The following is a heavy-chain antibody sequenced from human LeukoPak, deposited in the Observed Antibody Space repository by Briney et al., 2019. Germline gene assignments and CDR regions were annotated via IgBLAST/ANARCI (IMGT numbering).Heavy chain of an antibody. J-gene: IGHJ4*02. CDR3: AGGALGMADNIEY. D-gene: IGHD5-24*01. CDR1: GYTFTSFY. Sequence: ASVKVSCKASGYTFTSFYVHWVRQAPGQGLEWMGIINPSGGSTIYAQKFQGRVSMTRDTSTSTVYMELSSLRSGDAAMYYCAGGALGMADNIEYWGQGTLVTVS. V-gene: IGHV1-46*01. CDR2: INPSGGST.